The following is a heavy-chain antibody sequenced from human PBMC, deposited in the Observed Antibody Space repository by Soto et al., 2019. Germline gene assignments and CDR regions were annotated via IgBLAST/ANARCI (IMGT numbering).Heavy chain of an antibody. CDR2: ISCGADDT. Sequence: EVQLLESGGGLVQPGGSLRLSCTASGFTFSNYAMGWVRQAPGKGLEWVSVISCGADDTHYADSVKGRFTISRDNSKNTLYVQMDSLRAEDTAVYYCAKAINDYYAPLDYWGQGMRVTVSS. CDR1: GFTFSNYA. J-gene: IGHJ4*02. V-gene: IGHV3-23*01. D-gene: IGHD3-3*01. CDR3: AKAINDYYAPLDY.